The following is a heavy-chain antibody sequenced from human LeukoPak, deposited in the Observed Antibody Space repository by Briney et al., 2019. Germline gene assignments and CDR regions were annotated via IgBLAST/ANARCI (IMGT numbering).Heavy chain of an antibody. CDR2: INAGNGNT. J-gene: IGHJ4*02. Sequence: ASVKVSCKASGYTFTSYAMHWVRQAPGQRLEWMGWINAGNGNTKYSQKFQGRVTITRDTSASTAYMELSSLRSEDTAVYYCARWPPSGSSGSLHFDYWGQGTLVTVSS. CDR3: ARWPPSGSSGSLHFDY. V-gene: IGHV1-3*01. CDR1: GYTFTSYA. D-gene: IGHD1-26*01.